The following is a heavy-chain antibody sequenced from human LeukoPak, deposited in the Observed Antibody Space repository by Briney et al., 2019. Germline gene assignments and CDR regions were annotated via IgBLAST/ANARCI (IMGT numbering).Heavy chain of an antibody. CDR1: GGSFSGYY. D-gene: IGHD6-13*01. V-gene: IGHV4-34*01. CDR3: ARLEPPGYSSSWYGDYFDY. J-gene: IGHJ4*02. CDR2: INHSGST. Sequence: SETLSLTCAVYGGSFSGYYWSWIRQPPGKGLEWIGEINHSGSTNYNPSLKSRVTISVDTSKNQFSLKLSSVTAADTAVYYCARLEPPGYSSSWYGDYFDYWGQGTLVTVSS.